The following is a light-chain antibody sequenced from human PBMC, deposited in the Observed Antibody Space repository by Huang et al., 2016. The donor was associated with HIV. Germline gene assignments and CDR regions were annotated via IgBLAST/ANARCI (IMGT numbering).Light chain of an antibody. CDR1: QSVSTY. CDR3: QQRSNWPLT. CDR2: DIS. V-gene: IGKV3-11*01. Sequence: EIVLTQSPATLSLSPGESATLSCRASQSVSTYLAWYQQKPGQAPRLLIYDISNRATGIPPRFSGMGSGTDFTLTISSLEPEDFAVYYCQQRSNWPLTFGQGTRLEI. J-gene: IGKJ5*01.